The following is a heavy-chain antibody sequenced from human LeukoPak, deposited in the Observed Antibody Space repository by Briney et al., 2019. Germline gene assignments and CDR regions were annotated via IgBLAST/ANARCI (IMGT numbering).Heavy chain of an antibody. D-gene: IGHD2-15*01. J-gene: IGHJ4*02. Sequence: PSETLSLTCTVSGGSISSYYWSWIRQPPGKGLEWIGYIYYSGNSKYNPSLKSRVTISADTSKNEFSLKLSSVTAADTAVYYCATRSTGVAATFDSWGQGALVTVSS. CDR2: IYYSGNS. CDR1: GGSISSYY. V-gene: IGHV4-59*01. CDR3: ATRSTGVAATFDS.